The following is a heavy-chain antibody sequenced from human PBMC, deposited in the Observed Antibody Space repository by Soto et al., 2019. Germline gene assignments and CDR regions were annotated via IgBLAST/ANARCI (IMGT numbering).Heavy chain of an antibody. D-gene: IGHD6-6*01. J-gene: IGHJ4*02. CDR1: GFTFSSYW. CDR3: AVSIAARRDRSYFDY. CDR2: IKQDGSEK. Sequence: EVQLVESGGGLVQPGGSLRLSCAASGFTFSSYWMSWVRQAPGKGLEWVANIKQDGSEKYYVDSVKGRFTISRDNAKNSLYLQMNSLRAEDTAVYYCAVSIAARRDRSYFDYWGQGTLVTVSS. V-gene: IGHV3-7*03.